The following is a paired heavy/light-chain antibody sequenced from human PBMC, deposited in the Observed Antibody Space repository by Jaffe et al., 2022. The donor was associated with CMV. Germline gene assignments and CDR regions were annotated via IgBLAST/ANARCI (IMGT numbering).Heavy chain of an antibody. CDR2: ISSSSSYI. Sequence: EVQLVESGGGLVKPGGSLRLSCAASGFTFSSYSMNWVRQAPGKGLEWVSSISSSSSYIYYADSVKGRFTISRDNAKNSLYLQMNSLRAEDTAVYYCARAEGSSSWYGGREVDYWGQGTLVTVSS. D-gene: IGHD6-13*01. CDR3: ARAEGSSSWYGGREVDY. V-gene: IGHV3-21*01. J-gene: IGHJ4*02. CDR1: GFTFSSYS.
Light chain of an antibody. Sequence: AIRITQSPSSLSASTGDRVTITCRASQGISSYLAWYQQKPGKAPKLLIYAASTLQSGVPSRFSGSGSGTDFTLTISCLQSEDFATYYCQQYYSYPLAFGQGTKVEIK. V-gene: IGKV1-8*01. J-gene: IGKJ1*01. CDR3: QQYYSYPLA. CDR1: QGISSY. CDR2: AAS.